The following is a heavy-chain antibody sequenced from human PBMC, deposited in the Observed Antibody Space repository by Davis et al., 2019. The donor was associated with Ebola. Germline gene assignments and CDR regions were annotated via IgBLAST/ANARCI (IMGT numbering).Heavy chain of an antibody. D-gene: IGHD3-3*01. CDR3: ANSFVSFDH. CDR2: IYSGGTT. Sequence: GESLKISCAASGFTFSNYWMSWVRQAPGKGLEWVSVIYSGGTTYYADSVKGRFTISRDNSKNTLYLQMNSLRAEDTAVYYCANSFVSFDHWGQGTLVTVSS. J-gene: IGHJ4*02. CDR1: GFTFSNYW. V-gene: IGHV3-53*01.